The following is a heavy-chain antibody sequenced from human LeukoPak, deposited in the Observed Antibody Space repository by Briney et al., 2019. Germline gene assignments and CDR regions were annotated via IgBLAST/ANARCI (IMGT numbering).Heavy chain of an antibody. CDR3: AREGSPYYYGSGSYYNWFDP. V-gene: IGHV4-4*07. D-gene: IGHD3-10*01. J-gene: IGHJ5*02. Sequence: SETLSLTCTVSGGSISSYYWSWIRQPAGKGLEWIGRIYTSGSTYYNPSLKSRVTISVDTSKNQFSLKLSSVTAADTAVYYCAREGSPYYYGSGSYYNWFDPWGQGTLVTVSS. CDR1: GGSISSYY. CDR2: IYTSGST.